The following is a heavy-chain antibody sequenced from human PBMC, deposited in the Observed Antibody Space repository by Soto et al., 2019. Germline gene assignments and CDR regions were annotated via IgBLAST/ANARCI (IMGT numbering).Heavy chain of an antibody. V-gene: IGHV4-61*08. CDR2: IYYSGST. D-gene: IGHD6-19*01. CDR1: GDSVTTEGYY. CDR3: ARGSHSSGWYLVD. Sequence: SETLSLTCSVSGDSVTTEGYYWSWIRQPPGRGLEWIGYIYYSGSTNYRPSLKSRVTISMDTSKNQFSLKLTSVTAADTAVYYCARGSHSSGWYLVDWGQGTLVT. J-gene: IGHJ4*02.